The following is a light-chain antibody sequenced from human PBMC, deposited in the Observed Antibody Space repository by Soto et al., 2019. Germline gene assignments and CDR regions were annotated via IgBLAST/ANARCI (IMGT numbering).Light chain of an antibody. J-gene: IGKJ4*01. CDR1: QSVYSN. Sequence: EIVMTQSPATLSVSPGERATLSCRASQSVYSNLAWYQQKPGQAPGLLIYAASTRATGIPARFSGSGSGTEFTFTISSLQSEDFAVYYCQQYNSWPLTFGGGTKVEIK. CDR3: QQYNSWPLT. V-gene: IGKV3-15*01. CDR2: AAS.